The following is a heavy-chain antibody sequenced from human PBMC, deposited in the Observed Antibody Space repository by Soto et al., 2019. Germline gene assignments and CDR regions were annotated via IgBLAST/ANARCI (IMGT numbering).Heavy chain of an antibody. CDR3: ARILGYCSGGSCYSGAFDI. CDR2: IYSGGST. V-gene: IGHV3-53*04. J-gene: IGHJ3*02. Sequence: GGSLRLSCAASGFTVSSNYMSWVRQAPGKGLEWVSVIYSGGSTYYADSVKGRFTISRHNSKNTLYLQMNSLRAEDTAVYYCARILGYCSGGSCYSGAFDIWGQGTMVTVSS. D-gene: IGHD2-15*01. CDR1: GFTVSSNY.